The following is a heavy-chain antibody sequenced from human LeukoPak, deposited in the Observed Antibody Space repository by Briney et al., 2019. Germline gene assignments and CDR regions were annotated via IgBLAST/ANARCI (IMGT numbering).Heavy chain of an antibody. CDR2: IIPIFGTA. J-gene: IGHJ5*02. V-gene: IGHV1-69*05. Sequence: SVKVSCKASGGTFSSYAISWVRQAPGQGLEWVGGIIPIFGTANYAQKFQGRVTITTDESTSTAYMELSSLRSEDTAVYYCASGGSNSSNWFDPWGQGTLVTVSS. CDR3: ASGGSNSSNWFDP. CDR1: GGTFSSYA. D-gene: IGHD6-6*01.